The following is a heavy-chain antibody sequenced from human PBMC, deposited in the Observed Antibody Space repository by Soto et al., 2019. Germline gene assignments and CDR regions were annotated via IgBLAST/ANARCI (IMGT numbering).Heavy chain of an antibody. CDR2: IYYSGST. J-gene: IGHJ4*02. CDR3: ARGGEYYFDY. CDR1: CGSISSHY. V-gene: IGHV4-59*11. Sequence: SQTLPLTCTVFCGSISSHYWSLIRQPPGKGLEWIGYIYYSGSTNYNPSLKSRVTISVDTSKNQFSLKLSSVTAADTAVYYCARGGEYYFDYWGQGTLVTVSS. D-gene: IGHD3-16*01.